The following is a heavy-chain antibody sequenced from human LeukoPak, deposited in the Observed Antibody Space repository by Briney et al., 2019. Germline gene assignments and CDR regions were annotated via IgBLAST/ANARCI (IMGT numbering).Heavy chain of an antibody. CDR2: ISTYNGNT. V-gene: IGHV1-18*01. CDR3: ARGRGSTSRY. J-gene: IGHJ4*02. Sequence: ASVKVSCKASGYTFTSYGITWVRQAPGQGLEWMGWISTYNGNTNYAQNLQGRVSMTTDTSTSTAYMELRSPRSDDTAVYYCARGRGSTSRYWGQGTLVTVSS. CDR1: GYTFTSYG. D-gene: IGHD5-12*01.